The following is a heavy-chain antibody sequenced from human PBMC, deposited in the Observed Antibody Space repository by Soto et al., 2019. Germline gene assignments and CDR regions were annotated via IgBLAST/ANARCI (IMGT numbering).Heavy chain of an antibody. J-gene: IGHJ4*02. CDR1: GGSISSGDYY. CDR3: ARELTGYRFGPGEVY. CDR2: IYFSGST. Sequence: KSSETLSLTCTVSGGSISSGDYYWNWIRQPPGKGLEWIGYIYFSGSTYYNPSLKSRVIISLETSKNQFSLKLSSVTAADTAVYYCARELTGYRFGPGEVYWGQGTLVTVSA. D-gene: IGHD5-18*01. V-gene: IGHV4-30-4*01.